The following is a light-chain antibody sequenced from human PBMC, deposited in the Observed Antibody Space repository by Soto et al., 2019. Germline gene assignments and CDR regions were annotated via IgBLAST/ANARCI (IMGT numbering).Light chain of an antibody. CDR3: MQAPQPRT. V-gene: IGKV2-28*01. Sequence: DLVMTSSPLSLPVTPGEPASISCTASQSLLHSNGYNYLAWDLQKPGQSPQLPIYLGSIRASGVHGRFSGNGSGTDFTLKISRVEAEDVGVYYSMQAPQPRTFGQGTRLEIK. J-gene: IGKJ5*01. CDR2: LGS. CDR1: QSLLHSNGYNY.